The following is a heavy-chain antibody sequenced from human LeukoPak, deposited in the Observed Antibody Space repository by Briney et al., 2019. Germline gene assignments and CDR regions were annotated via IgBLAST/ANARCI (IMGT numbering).Heavy chain of an antibody. CDR2: INHSGST. J-gene: IGHJ6*03. CDR3: ARRTSSTLYYFYYMDF. CDR1: GESFSGYY. D-gene: IGHD2-2*01. Sequence: ETLSLTCAVYGESFSGYYWSWIRQPPGKGLEWIGEINHSGSTNYNPSLKSRLTISVDTSKNQFSLKLISVTAADTAVYYCARRTSSTLYYFYYMDFWGTGTTVTVSS. V-gene: IGHV4-34*01.